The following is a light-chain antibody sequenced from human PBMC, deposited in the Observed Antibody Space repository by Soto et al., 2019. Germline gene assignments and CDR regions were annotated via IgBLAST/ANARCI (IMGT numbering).Light chain of an antibody. CDR3: QQYGSSGT. CDR1: QSVSNNY. V-gene: IGKV3-20*01. Sequence: EIVLTQSPGTLSLSPRERATLSCRASQSVSNNYLAWYQQKPGQAPRLLIYGASNRATGIPGRFSGSGSGTDSTLTISRLEPEDSAVYYCQQYGSSGTFGQGTKVDIK. CDR2: GAS. J-gene: IGKJ1*01.